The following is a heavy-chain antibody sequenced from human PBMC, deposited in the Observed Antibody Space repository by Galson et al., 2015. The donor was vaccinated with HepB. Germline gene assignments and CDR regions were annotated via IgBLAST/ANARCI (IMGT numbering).Heavy chain of an antibody. CDR2: IIPIFGTA. V-gene: IGHV1-69*06. D-gene: IGHD1-7*01. CDR1: GGTFSSYA. CDR3: ARTGMEYELELRYYFDY. J-gene: IGHJ4*02. Sequence: SVKVSCKASGGTFSSYAISWVRQAPGQGLEWMGGIIPIFGTANYAQKFQGRVTTTADKSTSTAYMELSSLRSEDTAVYYCARTGMEYELELRYYFDYWGQGTLVTVSS.